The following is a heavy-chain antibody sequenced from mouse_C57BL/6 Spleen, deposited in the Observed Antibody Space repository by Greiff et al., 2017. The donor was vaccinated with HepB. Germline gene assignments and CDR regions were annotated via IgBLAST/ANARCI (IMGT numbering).Heavy chain of an antibody. CDR2: IYPRDGST. Sequence: VKVVESDAELVKPGASVKISCKVSGYTFIDHTIHWMKQRPEQGLEWIGYIYPRDGSTKYNEKFKGKATLTADKSSSTAYMQLNSLTSEDSAVYFCAREGNWDYAMDYWGQGTSVTVSS. V-gene: IGHV1-78*01. D-gene: IGHD4-1*01. CDR3: AREGNWDYAMDY. J-gene: IGHJ4*01. CDR1: GYTFIDHT.